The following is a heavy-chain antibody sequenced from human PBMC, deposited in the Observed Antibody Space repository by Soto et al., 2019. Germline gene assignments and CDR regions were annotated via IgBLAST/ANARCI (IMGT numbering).Heavy chain of an antibody. CDR1: GGSISSGGYY. D-gene: IGHD5-12*01. CDR3: ARLGYSGYDNAFDI. CDR2: IYYSGST. Sequence: SETLSLTCTVSGGSISSGGYYWSWIRQHPGKGLEWIGYIYYSGSTYYNPSLKSRVTISVDTSKNQFSLKLSSVTAADTAVYYCARLGYSGYDNAFDIWGQGTMVTVSS. V-gene: IGHV4-31*03. J-gene: IGHJ3*02.